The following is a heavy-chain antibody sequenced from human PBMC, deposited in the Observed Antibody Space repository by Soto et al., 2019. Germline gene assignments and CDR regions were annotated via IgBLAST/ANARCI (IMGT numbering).Heavy chain of an antibody. CDR2: VSWNSRNI. CDR1: GFRFEDYG. Sequence: GGSLRLSCAASGFRFEDYGMHWVLQGPGKGLAWVSSVSWNSRNIAYADSVKGRFTVSRGNAKNSLYLHMNSLRPEDTAMYYCARHVREDFWSGPLGYYYGMDVWGQGTTVTVSS. J-gene: IGHJ6*02. V-gene: IGHV3-9*01. CDR3: ARHVREDFWSGPLGYYYGMDV. D-gene: IGHD3-3*01.